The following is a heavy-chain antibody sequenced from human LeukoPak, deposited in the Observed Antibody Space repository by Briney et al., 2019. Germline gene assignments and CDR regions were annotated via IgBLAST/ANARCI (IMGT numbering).Heavy chain of an antibody. J-gene: IGHJ5*02. CDR1: GGSIRSSSYY. Sequence: SETLSLTCTVSGGSIRSSSYYWGWIRQPPGKGLEWIGSIYYSGSTYYNPSLKSRVTISVDTSKNQFSLKLSSVTAADTAVYYCARGGSTVTRDWWFVPWGQGTLVTVSS. CDR3: ARGGSTVTRDWWFVP. D-gene: IGHD4-17*01. CDR2: IYYSGST. V-gene: IGHV4-39*07.